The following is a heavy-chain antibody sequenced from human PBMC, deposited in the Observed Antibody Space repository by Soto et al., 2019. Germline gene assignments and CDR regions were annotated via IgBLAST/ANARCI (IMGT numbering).Heavy chain of an antibody. J-gene: IGHJ4*02. CDR1: GGTFSSYA. D-gene: IGHD3-3*01. CDR2: IIPIFSTA. CDR3: ARDRGRDGYNYDFVSFDY. Sequence: QVQLVQSGAEVKKPGSSVKVSCKASGGTFSSYAISWVRQAPGQGLEWMGGIIPIFSTANYAQKFQGRVTITADESTSTAYMELSSLRSEDTAVYYWARDRGRDGYNYDFVSFDYWGQGTLVTVSS. V-gene: IGHV1-69*01.